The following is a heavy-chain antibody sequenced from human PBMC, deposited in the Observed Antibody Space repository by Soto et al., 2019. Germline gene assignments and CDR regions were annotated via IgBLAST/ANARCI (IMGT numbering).Heavy chain of an antibody. Sequence: QVQLVQSGAEVKKPGSSVKVSCKASGGTFSSYSINWVRQAPGQGLEWMGRITPILGIANYAQKFQGRVTITADKSTGGGGRERSRLRAGGAGVECWAREPYGDYSGYWGQGTLVTVSS. V-gene: IGHV1-69*08. D-gene: IGHD4-17*01. J-gene: IGHJ4*02. CDR3: AREPYGDYSGY. CDR1: GGTFSSYS. CDR2: ITPILGIA.